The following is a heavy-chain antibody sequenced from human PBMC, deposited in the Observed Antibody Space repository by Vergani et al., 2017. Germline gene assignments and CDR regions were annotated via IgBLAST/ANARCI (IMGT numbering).Heavy chain of an antibody. J-gene: IGHJ2*01. Sequence: EVQLLESGGGLVQPGGSLRLSCAASGFTFSSYAMSWVRQAPGKGLEWVSAISGSGGSTYYADSVKGRFTSSRDNSKTTLYLQMNSLRAEDTAVYYCARGREDIVVVPAAIRSYGYFDLWGRGTLVTVSS. CDR2: ISGSGGST. V-gene: IGHV3-23*01. CDR1: GFTFSSYA. CDR3: ARGREDIVVVPAAIRSYGYFDL. D-gene: IGHD2-2*01.